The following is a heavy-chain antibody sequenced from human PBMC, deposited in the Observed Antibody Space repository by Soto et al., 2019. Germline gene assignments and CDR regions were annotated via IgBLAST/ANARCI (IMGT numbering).Heavy chain of an antibody. Sequence: QVQLQESGPGLVKPSETLSLTCTVSGGSISSYYWSWIRQPPGKGLEWIGYIYYSGSTNYNPSLKSRVTISVDTSKNKFSLKLSSVTAADTAVYYCAGGIILSRRGGYYYYGMDVWGPGTTVTVSS. J-gene: IGHJ6*02. CDR3: AGGIILSRRGGYYYYGMDV. D-gene: IGHD3-9*01. CDR1: GGSISSYY. CDR2: IYYSGST. V-gene: IGHV4-59*01.